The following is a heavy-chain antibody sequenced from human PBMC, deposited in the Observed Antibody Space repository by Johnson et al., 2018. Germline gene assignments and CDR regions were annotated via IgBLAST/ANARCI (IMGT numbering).Heavy chain of an antibody. Sequence: VQLLESGGGVVQPGRSLRLSCAASGFTFSNYGMHWVRQAPGKGLEWVALISYDGRNKYSADSVKGRFTISRDNSKNTLYLQMNSLRPEDTAVYYCVRSTVVIRAEYFQNWGQGTLVTVSS. CDR3: VRSTVVIRAEYFQN. V-gene: IGHV3-30*03. D-gene: IGHD4-23*01. J-gene: IGHJ1*01. CDR2: ISYDGRNK. CDR1: GFTFSNYG.